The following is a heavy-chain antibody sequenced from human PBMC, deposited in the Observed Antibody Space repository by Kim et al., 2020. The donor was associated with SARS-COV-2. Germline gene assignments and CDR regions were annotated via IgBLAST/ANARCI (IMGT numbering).Heavy chain of an antibody. J-gene: IGHJ6*03. V-gene: IGHV1-18*01. CDR3: AREIIVVVPGPPGQSYYYYYYMDV. CDR2: ISAYNGNT. D-gene: IGHD2-2*01. Sequence: ASVKVSCKASGYTFTSYGISWVRQAPGQGLEWMGWISAYNGNTNYAQKLQGRVTMTTDTSTSTAYMELRSLRSDDTAVYYCAREIIVVVPGPPGQSYYYYYYMDVWGKGTTVTVSS. CDR1: GYTFTSYG.